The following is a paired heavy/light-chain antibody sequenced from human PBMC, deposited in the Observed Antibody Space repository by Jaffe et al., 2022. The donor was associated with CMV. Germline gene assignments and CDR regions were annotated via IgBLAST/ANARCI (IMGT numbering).Light chain of an antibody. J-gene: IGKJ5*01. CDR1: QSISSY. CDR3: QESSSYPIT. CDR2: GTS. V-gene: IGKV1-39*01. Sequence: DIQMTQSPSSLSASVGDRVTITCRASQSISSYLNWYQQKPGKAPKVIIYGTSRLHGGVPSRFSGSGSGTDFTLTISSLQPEDIATYYCQESSSYPITFGQGTRLEIK.
Heavy chain of an antibody. V-gene: IGHV3-7*01. CDR2: TKPDGSQK. CDR1: GFTFSSYW. J-gene: IGHJ2*01. D-gene: IGHD4-17*01. CDR3: ARIAFYGDSWSFDL. Sequence: EVQLAESGGGLVQPGGSLRLSCAPSGFTFSSYWMSWVRQAPGKGLEWVANTKPDGSQKYYVDSVKGRFTISKDNAKISLSLQMNSLRADDTAVYYCARIAFYGDSWSFDLWGRGTLVTVSS.